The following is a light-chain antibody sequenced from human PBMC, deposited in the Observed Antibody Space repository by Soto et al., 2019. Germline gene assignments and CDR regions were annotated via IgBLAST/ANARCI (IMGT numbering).Light chain of an antibody. CDR1: QTISSW. V-gene: IGKV1-5*01. J-gene: IGKJ1*01. Sequence: DIQMTQSTSALFGSVGDRVTITCRASQTISSWLVGDQQKPGKAPKLLIYGASTRATGIPARFSGSGSGTEFTLTISSLQSEDFAVYYCQKYNNWPRTFGQGTKVDIK. CDR3: QKYNNWPRT. CDR2: GAS.